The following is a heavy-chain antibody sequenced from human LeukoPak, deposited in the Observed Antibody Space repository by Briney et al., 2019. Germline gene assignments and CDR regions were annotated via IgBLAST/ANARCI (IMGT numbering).Heavy chain of an antibody. D-gene: IGHD2-15*01. V-gene: IGHV3-11*01. J-gene: IGHJ4*02. Sequence: GGSLRLSCAASGFTFSDYYMSWIRQAPGKGLEWISYISDSGTTIYYADSVKGRFTISRDNAKNSPYLQMNSLRAEDTAVYYCARVYIAEDYWGQGTLVTISS. CDR1: GFTFSDYY. CDR3: ARVYIAEDY. CDR2: ISDSGTTI.